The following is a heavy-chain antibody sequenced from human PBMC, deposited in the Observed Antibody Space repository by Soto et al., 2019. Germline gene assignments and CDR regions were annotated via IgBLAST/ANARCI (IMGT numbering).Heavy chain of an antibody. V-gene: IGHV3-21*01. CDR2: ISGRSDYI. Sequence: EVQLVESGGGLVKPGGSLRLSCAASGFSFSSYKMNWVRQAPGKGLEWVSSISGRSDYIYYADSVKGRFTISRDNAKNSLYLQMNSLRAEDTAVYYCARGTYYLDSSGYTDFDSWGQGTLVTVSS. CDR3: ARGTYYLDSSGYTDFDS. D-gene: IGHD3-22*01. J-gene: IGHJ4*02. CDR1: GFSFSSYK.